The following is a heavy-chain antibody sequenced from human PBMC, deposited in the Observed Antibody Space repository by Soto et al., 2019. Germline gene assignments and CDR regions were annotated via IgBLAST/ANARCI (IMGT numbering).Heavy chain of an antibody. CDR2: ITPTGVT. J-gene: IGHJ4*02. D-gene: IGHD6-19*01. Sequence: EMQLLESGGGLVQPGGSLRLFCAASGFTFSNYAMTWVRQAPGEGLEWVSTITPTGVTYYGDTVKGRFTISRDNSKSKLFLQMNSLRAEDTAIYYCATTDKFNSQSSGWANRFDCWGQGTLVTVSS. V-gene: IGHV3-23*01. CDR3: ATTDKFNSQSSGWANRFDC. CDR1: GFTFSNYA.